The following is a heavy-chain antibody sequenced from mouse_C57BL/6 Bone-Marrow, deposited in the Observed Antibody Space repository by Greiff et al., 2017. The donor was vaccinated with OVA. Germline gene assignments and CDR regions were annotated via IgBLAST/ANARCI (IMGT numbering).Heavy chain of an antibody. J-gene: IGHJ2*01. Sequence: VQGVESGAELVRPGASVKLSCKASGYTFTDYYINWVKQRPGQGLEWIARIYPGSGNTYYNEKFKGKATLTAEKSSSTAYMQLSSLTSEDSAVYFCAREGEIYYDYDGVDYWGQGTTLTVSS. CDR3: AREGEIYYDYDGVDY. CDR2: IYPGSGNT. D-gene: IGHD2-4*01. CDR1: GYTFTDYY. V-gene: IGHV1-76*01.